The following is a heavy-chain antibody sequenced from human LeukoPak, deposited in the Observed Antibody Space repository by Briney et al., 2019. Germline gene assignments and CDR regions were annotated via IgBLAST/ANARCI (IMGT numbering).Heavy chain of an antibody. CDR2: LKLDGGDT. D-gene: IGHD4-17*01. V-gene: IGHV3-7*04. Sequence: GGSLRLSCAASGFTFSSYWMTWVRQAPGKGLEWVASLKLDGGDTYYVDSVKGRFAISRDNAKNSLYLQMNSLRAEDTAVYYCARDRFGYGDPVFDYWGQGTLVTVYS. CDR3: ARDRFGYGDPVFDY. CDR1: GFTFSSYW. J-gene: IGHJ4*02.